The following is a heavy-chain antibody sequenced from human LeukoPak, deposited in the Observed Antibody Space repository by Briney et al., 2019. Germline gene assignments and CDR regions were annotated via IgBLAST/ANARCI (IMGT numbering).Heavy chain of an antibody. CDR3: SRNLVGDTIFWFGY. CDR2: INHSGST. CDR1: SGSFNGYH. J-gene: IGHJ4*02. V-gene: IGHV4-34*01. Sequence: PSETLSLNSAVYSGSFNGYHWSWLPQPPGQGLEGISEINHSGSTNSNPSLESRVTMPVDTFNKPSSLQLSPVTAADTAVYYCSRNLVGDTIFWFGYWGQGTLVTVSS. D-gene: IGHD1-26*01.